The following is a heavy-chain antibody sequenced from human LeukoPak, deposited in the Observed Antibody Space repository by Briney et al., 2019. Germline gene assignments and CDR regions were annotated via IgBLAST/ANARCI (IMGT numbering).Heavy chain of an antibody. CDR3: AREGAAPMYYYYMDV. V-gene: IGHV4-59*01. Sequence: NPSETLSLTCTVSGGSISSYYWSWIRQPPGKGLEWIGYINYSGSTNYNPSLKSRVTIPLDTSKNQFSLKLNSVTAADTAVYYCAREGAAPMYYYYMDVWGKGTTVTVSS. J-gene: IGHJ6*03. CDR2: INYSGST. D-gene: IGHD2-2*01. CDR1: GGSISSYY.